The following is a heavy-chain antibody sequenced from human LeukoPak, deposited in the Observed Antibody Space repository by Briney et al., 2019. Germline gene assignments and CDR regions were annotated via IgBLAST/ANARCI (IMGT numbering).Heavy chain of an antibody. D-gene: IGHD3-10*01. CDR1: GFTFSSYS. V-gene: IGHV3-23*01. CDR2: ISGSGGST. J-gene: IGHJ6*02. Sequence: GGSLRLSCAASGFTFSSYSMNWVRQAPGKGLEWVSGISGSGGSTYYADSVKGRCTSSRDNSNNTLYVQMNSLRVEDTAVYYCAKSGGLSGSGRLAMAVWGQGTTVTVSS. CDR3: AKSGGLSGSGRLAMAV.